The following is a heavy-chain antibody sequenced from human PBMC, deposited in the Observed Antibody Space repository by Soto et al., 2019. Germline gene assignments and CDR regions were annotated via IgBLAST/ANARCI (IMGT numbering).Heavy chain of an antibody. V-gene: IGHV3-74*03. CDR1: GFTFGNYW. D-gene: IGHD2-21*02. Sequence: EVQLVESGGGLVQPGGSLRLSCAASGFTFGNYWMHWVRQPPGKGPVWVSGINTDGSTTKYAESVKGRFPLSRDSAKNTPYLQMNRLRADDTAVYYCTRDYTDCADDGPGDCWGPGSLVTVSS. CDR2: INTDGSTT. J-gene: IGHJ4*02. CDR3: TRDYTDCADDGPGDC.